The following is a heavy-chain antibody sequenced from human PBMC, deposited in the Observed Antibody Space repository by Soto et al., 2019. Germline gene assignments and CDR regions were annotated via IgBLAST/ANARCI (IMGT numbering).Heavy chain of an antibody. CDR2: ISGSGGST. V-gene: IGHV3-23*01. D-gene: IGHD4-17*01. Sequence: EVQLLESGGGLVQPGGSLRLSCAASGFTFSSYAMSWVRQAPGKGLEWVSAISGSGGSTYYADSVKGRFTIPRENSKNQLYLQMNSQRAEDTAVYYCAKVPPPTATTSPFDFSGHGTLVTVAT. CDR3: AKVPPPTATTSPFDF. J-gene: IGHJ4*01. CDR1: GFTFSSYA.